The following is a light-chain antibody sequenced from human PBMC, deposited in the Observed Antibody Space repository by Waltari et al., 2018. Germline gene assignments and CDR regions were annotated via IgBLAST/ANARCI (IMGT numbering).Light chain of an antibody. CDR2: WAS. CDR1: QDILYNSNNKNY. V-gene: IGKV4-1*01. Sequence: DIVMTQSPGSLVVSLGERATIPCKSGQDILYNSNNKNYLAWYQHKPGQSPKLLFYWASTRASGVPDRFSGSGSGTDFTLTISRVQAEDVAIYYCQQYYKTPSFGGGTKVE. CDR3: QQYYKTPS. J-gene: IGKJ4*01.